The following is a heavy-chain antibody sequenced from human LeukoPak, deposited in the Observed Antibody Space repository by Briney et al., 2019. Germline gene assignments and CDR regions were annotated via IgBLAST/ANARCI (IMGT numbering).Heavy chain of an antibody. Sequence: ASVRVSCKTSGYTFIGYYMHWVRQAPERGLEWMGWINPDNGAINYAQKFQGRVTMTRHTSINTVYMELSRLGSDDTAVYYCTRERLSPGKGFDHWGQGTLVTVSS. CDR1: GYTFIGYY. CDR3: TRERLSPGKGFDH. CDR2: INPDNGAI. V-gene: IGHV1-2*02. D-gene: IGHD4-23*01. J-gene: IGHJ4*02.